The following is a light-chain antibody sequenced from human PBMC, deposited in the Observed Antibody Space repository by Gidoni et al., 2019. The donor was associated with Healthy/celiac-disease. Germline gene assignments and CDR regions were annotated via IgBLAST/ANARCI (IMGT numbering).Light chain of an antibody. J-gene: IGKJ1*01. CDR2: GAS. V-gene: IGKV3-20*01. CDR1: QSVSSSY. Sequence: ESVLTQSPGTLSLSPGERATLSCRASQSVSSSYLAWYQQKPGQAPRLLIYGASSRATGIPDRFSGSGSATAFTLTISRLEPEDFAVYYCQQYGSSLPWTFGQGTKVEIK. CDR3: QQYGSSLPWT.